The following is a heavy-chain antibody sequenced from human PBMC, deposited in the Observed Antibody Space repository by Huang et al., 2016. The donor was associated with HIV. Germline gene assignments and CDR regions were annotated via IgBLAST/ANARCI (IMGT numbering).Heavy chain of an antibody. D-gene: IGHD6-13*01. Sequence: QVQLEQWGARLLKPSETLSLTCAVYGESLSDFFWSWSRQPPGKGLEWIGEINQSGRTNYTPSLKSRVTIAVDTSKKQFSLKLKSVTAADTSMYYCARGRGSSWSLFDTWGQGSLVTVFS. CDR2: INQSGRT. CDR3: ARGRGSSWSLFDT. CDR1: GESLSDFF. J-gene: IGHJ4*02. V-gene: IGHV4-34*02.